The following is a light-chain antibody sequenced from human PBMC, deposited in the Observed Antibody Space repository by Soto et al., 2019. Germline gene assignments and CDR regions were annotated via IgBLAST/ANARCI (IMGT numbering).Light chain of an antibody. CDR1: SSNIGAGYD. J-gene: IGLJ1*01. V-gene: IGLV1-40*01. Sequence: QSVLTQPPSGSGAPGQRVTISCTGSSSNIGAGYDVHWYQQLPGTAPKLLIHGNSNRPSGVPDRFSASKSGPSASLAITGLQAEDEADYYCQSYDSSLSAYFVFGTGIKLTVL. CDR2: GNS. CDR3: QSYDSSLSAYFV.